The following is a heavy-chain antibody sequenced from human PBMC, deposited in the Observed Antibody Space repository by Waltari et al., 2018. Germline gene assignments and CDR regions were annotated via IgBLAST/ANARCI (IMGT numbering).Heavy chain of an antibody. Sequence: QVQLQESGPGLVKPSETLTLICTVSGGSIRNYYWSWIRQSPGKGLEWIGNIHHSGSTNYNPSLKSRVTISVDTCKKQFSLRLSSVSAADTAVYYCARDATAGYNWFDPWGQGTLVTVSS. CDR1: GGSIRNYY. CDR2: IHHSGST. V-gene: IGHV4-59*01. J-gene: IGHJ5*02. D-gene: IGHD3-10*01. CDR3: ARDATAGYNWFDP.